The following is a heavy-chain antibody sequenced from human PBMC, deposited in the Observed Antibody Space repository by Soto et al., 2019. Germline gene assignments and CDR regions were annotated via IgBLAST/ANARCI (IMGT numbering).Heavy chain of an antibody. Sequence: GGSLRLSCAASGFTFSSYAMHWVRQAPGKGLEWVAVISYDGSNKYYADSVKGRFTISRDNSKNTLYLQMNNLRAEDTAVYYCARETLLTYYDFWSGYFGDFDYWGQGTLVTVSS. J-gene: IGHJ4*02. CDR1: GFTFSSYA. CDR3: ARETLLTYYDFWSGYFGDFDY. D-gene: IGHD3-3*01. V-gene: IGHV3-30-3*01. CDR2: ISYDGSNK.